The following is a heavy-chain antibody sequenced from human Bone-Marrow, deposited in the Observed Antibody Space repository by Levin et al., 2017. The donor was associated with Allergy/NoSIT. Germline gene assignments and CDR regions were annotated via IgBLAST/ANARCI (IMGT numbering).Heavy chain of an antibody. J-gene: IGHJ6*02. Sequence: PGGSLRLSCAASGFTLRSYGMSWVRQAPGKGLEWVSAIRTSDTTIYADSVKGRFTIFRDNSENTLYLQMNSLRVEDTAVYYCSRLRTGVGSYHEMDVWGQGTTVTVSS. V-gene: IGHV3-23*01. D-gene: IGHD3/OR15-3a*01. CDR3: SRLRTGVGSYHEMDV. CDR1: GFTLRSYG. CDR2: IRTSDTT.